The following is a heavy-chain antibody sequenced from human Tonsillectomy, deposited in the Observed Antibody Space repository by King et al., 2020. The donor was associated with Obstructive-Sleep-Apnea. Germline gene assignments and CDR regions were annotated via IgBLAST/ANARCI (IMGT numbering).Heavy chain of an antibody. CDR3: AKAYYGSGSYSYYYGMDV. Sequence: VQLVESGGGLVQPGGSLRLSCAASGFTFSSYAINWVRQAPGKGLEWVSAISGSGVGTYYADSVKGRFTISRDNSKNTLYLQMNSLRAEDTAVYYCAKAYYGSGSYSYYYGMDVWGQGTTVTVSS. J-gene: IGHJ6*02. CDR2: ISGSGVGT. CDR1: GFTFSSYA. D-gene: IGHD3-10*01. V-gene: IGHV3-23*04.